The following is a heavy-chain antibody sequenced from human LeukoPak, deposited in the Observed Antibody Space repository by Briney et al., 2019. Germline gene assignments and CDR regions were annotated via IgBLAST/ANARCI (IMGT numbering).Heavy chain of an antibody. D-gene: IGHD5-12*01. CDR1: GFTFSSYW. J-gene: IGHJ5*02. V-gene: IGHV3-74*01. CDR2: INTDGSST. CDR3: ARDSDYEIVDP. Sequence: GGSLRLSCAASGFTFSSYWMHWVRQAPGKGLVWVSHINTDGSSTSYADSVKGRFTISRDNAKNTLYLQMNSLRAEDTAVYYCARDSDYEIVDPWGQGTLVTVSS.